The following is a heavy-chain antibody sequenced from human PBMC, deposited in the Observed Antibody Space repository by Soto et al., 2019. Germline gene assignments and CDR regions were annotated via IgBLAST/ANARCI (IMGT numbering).Heavy chain of an antibody. J-gene: IGHJ5*02. CDR1: GGSFSGYY. CDR2: INHSGST. V-gene: IGHV4-34*01. Sequence: SETLSLTCAVYGGSFSGYYWSWIRQPPGKGLEWIGEINHSGSTNYNPSLKSRVTISVDTSKNQLSLKLSSVTAADTAVYYCTRGRRYYYDSSGYHNWFDTWGQGTLVTVSS. D-gene: IGHD3-22*01. CDR3: TRGRRYYYDSSGYHNWFDT.